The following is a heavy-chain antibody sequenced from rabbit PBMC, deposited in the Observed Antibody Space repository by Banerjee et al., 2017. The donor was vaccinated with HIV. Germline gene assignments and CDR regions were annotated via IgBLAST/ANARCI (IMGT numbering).Heavy chain of an antibody. J-gene: IGHJ4*01. CDR2: IGTGSSGST. V-gene: IGHV1S45*01. CDR1: GFSFSNSYW. CDR3: ARDGAGYAGYGYRYFNL. Sequence: QEQLEESEGDLVKPEGSLTLTCTASGFSFSNSYWICWVRQAPGKGLEWIGCIGTGSSGSTYYASWAKGRFTISEPSSTTVTLQMTSLTAADTATYFCARDGAGYAGYGYRYFNLWGQGTLVTVS. D-gene: IGHD7-1*01.